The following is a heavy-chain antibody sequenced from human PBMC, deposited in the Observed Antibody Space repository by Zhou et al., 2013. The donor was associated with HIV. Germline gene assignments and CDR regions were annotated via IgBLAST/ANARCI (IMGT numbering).Heavy chain of an antibody. Sequence: QIQLVQSGAELKEPGASVRVSCKADGYSFSTYTINWVRQAPGQGLEWVGWISDYNGNTNYAQRLQGRVSMTRDTSTSTVYMELSSLRSEDTAVYYCATGTYCDFWGQGTLVTVSS. CDR1: GYSFSTYT. D-gene: IGHD1-26*01. J-gene: IGHJ4*02. V-gene: IGHV1-18*01. CDR2: ISDYNGNT. CDR3: ATGTYCDF.